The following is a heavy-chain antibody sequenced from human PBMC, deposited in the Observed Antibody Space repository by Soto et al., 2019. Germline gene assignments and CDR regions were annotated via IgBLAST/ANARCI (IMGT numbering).Heavy chain of an antibody. CDR1: GYTFVDYY. Sequence: GASVKVSCKASGYTFVDYYMHWVRQAPGQGFEWMGRISPRSGGTNYAQKFQGRVTMTWDTSLNTAYMELSSLISEDTAVYYCARPPGYISDWYYFDLWGQGTLVTVSS. J-gene: IGHJ4*02. V-gene: IGHV1-2*02. CDR3: ARPPGYISDWYYFDL. CDR2: ISPRSGGT. D-gene: IGHD3-9*01.